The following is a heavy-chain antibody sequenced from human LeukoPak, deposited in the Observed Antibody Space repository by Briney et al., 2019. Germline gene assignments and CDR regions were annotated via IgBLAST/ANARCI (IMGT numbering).Heavy chain of an antibody. CDR3: ARDFGTTGWHTFDY. CDR2: TYYRSKWYN. D-gene: IGHD6-19*01. CDR1: GDSVSSKIGA. Sequence: SQTLSLTCVVSGDSVSSKIGAWDWIRQYPSRGLEWLGRTYYRSKWYNDYAESMEGRMTISQDTSKNQYSLHLNSVTPDDTAVYYCARDFGTTGWHTFDYWGQGTLVTVSS. V-gene: IGHV6-1*01. J-gene: IGHJ4*02.